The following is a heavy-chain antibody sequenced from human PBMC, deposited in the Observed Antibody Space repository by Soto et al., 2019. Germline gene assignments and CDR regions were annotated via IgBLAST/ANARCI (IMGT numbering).Heavy chain of an antibody. D-gene: IGHD3-9*01. V-gene: IGHV3-23*01. CDR3: AKDRFDWLFYYYYYGMDV. J-gene: IGHJ6*02. Sequence: AGGSLRLSCAASGFTFSSYAMSWVRQAPGKGLEWVSAISGSGGSTYYADSVKGRFTISRDNSKNTLYLQMNSLRAEDTAVYYCAKDRFDWLFYYYYYGMDVWGQGTTVTVSS. CDR1: GFTFSSYA. CDR2: ISGSGGST.